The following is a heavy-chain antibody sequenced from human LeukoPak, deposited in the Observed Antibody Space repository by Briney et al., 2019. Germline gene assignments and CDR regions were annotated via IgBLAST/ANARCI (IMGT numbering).Heavy chain of an antibody. CDR3: AGVECSSTSCYYPPRRDVFDI. V-gene: IGHV3-21*01. CDR2: ISSSSSYI. J-gene: IGHJ3*02. CDR1: GFTFSSYS. D-gene: IGHD2-2*01. Sequence: PGGSLRLSCAASGFTFSSYSMNWVRQAPGKGLEWVSSISSSSSYIYYADSVKGRFTISRDNAKNSLYLQMNSLRAEDTAVFYWAGVECSSTSCYYPPRRDVFDIWGQGKMVPVSS.